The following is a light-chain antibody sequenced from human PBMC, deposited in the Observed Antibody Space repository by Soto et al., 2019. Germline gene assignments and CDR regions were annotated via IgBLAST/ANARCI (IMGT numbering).Light chain of an antibody. Sequence: EIVMTLSPATLSVSPGERATLSCRASQSVSSNVAWYQQIPGQTPRLLIYGASTRATGIPVRFSGSGSGTEFTLTISSLQSEDFAVYYCHQYDDGPYTFGQGSKV. CDR2: GAS. CDR1: QSVSSN. V-gene: IGKV3-15*01. CDR3: HQYDDGPYT. J-gene: IGKJ2*01.